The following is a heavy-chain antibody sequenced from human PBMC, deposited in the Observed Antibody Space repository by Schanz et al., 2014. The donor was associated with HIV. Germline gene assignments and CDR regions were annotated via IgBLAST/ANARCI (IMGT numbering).Heavy chain of an antibody. J-gene: IGHJ4*02. V-gene: IGHV3-30*03. CDR3: ARSSGWRVFDY. CDR1: GFTFSSYG. Sequence: QVQLVESGGGVVQPGRSLRLSCAASGFTFSSYGMHWVRQAPGKGLEWVAVISYDGSNKYYADSVKGRFTISRDISKNTLYLQMNSLRAEDTAVYYCARSSGWRVFDYWGQGTLVTVSS. D-gene: IGHD6-19*01. CDR2: ISYDGSNK.